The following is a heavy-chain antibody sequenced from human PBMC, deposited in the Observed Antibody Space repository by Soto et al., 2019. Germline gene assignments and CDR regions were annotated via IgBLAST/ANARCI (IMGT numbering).Heavy chain of an antibody. V-gene: IGHV3-30-3*01. Sequence: EGSLRLSCAASGFTFSSYAMHWVRQAPGKGLEWVAVISYDGSNKYYADSVKGRFTISRDNSKNTLYLQMNSLRAEDTAVYYCARDKGDYPPLGNGMDVWGQGTTVTVSS. CDR1: GFTFSSYA. CDR2: ISYDGSNK. J-gene: IGHJ6*02. CDR3: ARDKGDYPPLGNGMDV. D-gene: IGHD4-17*01.